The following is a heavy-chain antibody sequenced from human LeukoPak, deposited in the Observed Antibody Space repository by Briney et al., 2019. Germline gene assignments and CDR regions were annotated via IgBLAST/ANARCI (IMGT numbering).Heavy chain of an antibody. D-gene: IGHD3-10*01. V-gene: IGHV3-30*18. CDR1: GLTFSSYA. J-gene: IGHJ1*01. CDR2: ISYDGSNK. Sequence: YPERSLRLSCAASGLTFSSYAMHWVRQAPGKGLEWVAIISYDGSNKDYADSVKGRFTISRDNSRNTLSLQMNSLRPEDTAVYYCAKDLLYYGPGTYYNAAEYFQFWGQGTQVTVSS. CDR3: AKDLLYYGPGTYYNAAEYFQF.